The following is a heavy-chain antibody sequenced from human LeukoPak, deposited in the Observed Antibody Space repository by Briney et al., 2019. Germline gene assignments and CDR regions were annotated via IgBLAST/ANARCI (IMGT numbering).Heavy chain of an antibody. Sequence: SQTLFLTCTVSGGSISSGSYYWSWIRQPAGKGLEWIGRIYTSGSTNYNPSLKSRVTISVDTSKNQFSLKLSSVTAADTAVYYCASEVVVVPAAGYYYYMDVWGKGTTVTVSS. D-gene: IGHD2-2*01. CDR1: GGSISSGSYY. CDR3: ASEVVVVPAAGYYYYMDV. V-gene: IGHV4-61*02. CDR2: IYTSGST. J-gene: IGHJ6*03.